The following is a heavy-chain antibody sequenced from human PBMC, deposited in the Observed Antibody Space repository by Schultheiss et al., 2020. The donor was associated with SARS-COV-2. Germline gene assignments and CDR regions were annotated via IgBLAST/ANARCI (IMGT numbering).Heavy chain of an antibody. CDR3: ARGQQWLAKDFDY. J-gene: IGHJ4*02. CDR2: ISYDGRKE. CDR1: GFTFSSFG. Sequence: GGSLRLSCAASGFTFSSFGIHWVRQAPGKGLEWVALISYDGRKEYYADSVKGRFTISRDNSKDTLYLQMNSMRDEDTAVYYCARGQQWLAKDFDYWGQGTLVTVSS. V-gene: IGHV3-33*05. D-gene: IGHD6-19*01.